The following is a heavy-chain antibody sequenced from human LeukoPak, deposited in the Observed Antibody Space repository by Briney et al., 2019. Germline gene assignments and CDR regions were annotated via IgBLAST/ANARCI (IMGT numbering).Heavy chain of an antibody. J-gene: IGHJ4*02. Sequence: PGGSLRLSCAASGFTFSSYSMNWVRQAPGKGLEWVSSISSSSYIYYADSVKGRFTISRDNAKNSLYLQMNSLRAEDTAVYYCAREEYYDSSGYYSSANYWGQGTLVTVSS. V-gene: IGHV3-21*01. D-gene: IGHD3-22*01. CDR1: GFTFSSYS. CDR2: ISSSSYI. CDR3: AREEYYDSSGYYSSANY.